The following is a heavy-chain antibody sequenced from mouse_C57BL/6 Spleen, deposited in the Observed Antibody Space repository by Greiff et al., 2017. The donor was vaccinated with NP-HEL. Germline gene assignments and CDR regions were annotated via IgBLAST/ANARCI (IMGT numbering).Heavy chain of an antibody. CDR3: ARSISSGYEGDYAMDY. D-gene: IGHD3-2*02. CDR1: GYTFTNYW. J-gene: IGHJ4*01. V-gene: IGHV1-63*01. Sequence: VQLQQSGAELVRPGTSVKMSCKASGYTFTNYWIGWAKQRPGHGLEWIGDIYPGGGYTNYNEKFKGKATLTADKSSSTAYMQFSSLTSEDSAIYYWARSISSGYEGDYAMDYWGQGTSVTVSS. CDR2: IYPGGGYT.